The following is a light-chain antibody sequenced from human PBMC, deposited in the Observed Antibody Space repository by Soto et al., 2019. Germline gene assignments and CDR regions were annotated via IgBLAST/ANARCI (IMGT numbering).Light chain of an antibody. V-gene: IGLV4-69*01. CDR3: QTWGTGPWV. CDR1: SGHSSYA. CDR2: LNSDGSH. J-gene: IGLJ3*02. Sequence: QLVLTQSPSASASLGASVKLTCTLSSGHSSYAIAWHQQPEKGPRYLMKLNSDGSHSKGDGIPDRFSGSSSGAERYLTISSLQSEDEADYYCQTWGTGPWVFGGGTKVTVL.